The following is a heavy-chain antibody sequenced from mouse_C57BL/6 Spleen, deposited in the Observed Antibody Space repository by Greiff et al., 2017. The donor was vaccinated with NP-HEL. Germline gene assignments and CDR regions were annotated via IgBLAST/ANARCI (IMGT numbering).Heavy chain of an antibody. J-gene: IGHJ2*01. CDR1: GFTFSSYA. CDR3: ARVDGSKGYFDY. D-gene: IGHD2-3*01. CDR2: ISDGGSYT. V-gene: IGHV5-4*03. Sequence: EVKLVESGGGLVKPGGSLKLSCAASGFTFSSYAMSWVRQTPEKRLEWVATISDGGSYTYYPDNVKGRFTISRDNAKNNLYLQMSHLKSEDTAMYYCARVDGSKGYFDYWGQGTTLTVSS.